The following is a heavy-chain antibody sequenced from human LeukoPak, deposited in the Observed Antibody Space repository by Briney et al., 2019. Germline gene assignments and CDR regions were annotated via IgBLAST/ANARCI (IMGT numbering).Heavy chain of an antibody. V-gene: IGHV4-38-2*02. J-gene: IGHJ3*02. CDR3: ARAWNQYYYDSSGYYSPDAFDI. Sequence: SETLSLTCTVSGFSIRSGYYWGWIRQPPGKGLEWIGEINHSGSTNYNPSLKSRVTISVDTSKNQFSLKLSSVTAADTAVYYCARAWNQYYYDSSGYYSPDAFDIWGQGTMVTVSS. CDR2: INHSGST. CDR1: GFSIRSGYY. D-gene: IGHD3-22*01.